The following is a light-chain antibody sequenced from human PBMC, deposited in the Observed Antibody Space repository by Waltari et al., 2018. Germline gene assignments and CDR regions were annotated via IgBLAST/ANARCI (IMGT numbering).Light chain of an antibody. J-gene: IGKJ5*01. CDR3: QLYYSTPPT. CDR1: QTLLYSSNNKNY. V-gene: IGKV4-1*01. CDR2: WAA. Sequence: DIVMTQSPDSLAVSLGERATINCKSSQTLLYSSNNKNYLAWYQKKPGQPPKLLIYWAAARESGVPDRFSGSGSGTDFTLTISSLQAEDVAVYYCQLYYSTPPTFGQGTRLEIK.